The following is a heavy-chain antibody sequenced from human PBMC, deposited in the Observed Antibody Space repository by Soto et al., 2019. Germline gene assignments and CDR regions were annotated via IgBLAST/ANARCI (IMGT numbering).Heavy chain of an antibody. V-gene: IGHV1-46*01. CDR1: GYSFTNFH. CDR2: IDPSGGIT. D-gene: IGHD3-3*01. Sequence: ASVKVSCKASGYSFTNFHIHWVRQAPGQGLEWMGMIDPSGGITRDAQRLQGRITMTRDASTSTVYMELRSLTSEDTAVYYCAKASNFGVAIIHEYYYYYMDVWGKGTTVTVSS. J-gene: IGHJ6*03. CDR3: AKASNFGVAIIHEYYYYYMDV.